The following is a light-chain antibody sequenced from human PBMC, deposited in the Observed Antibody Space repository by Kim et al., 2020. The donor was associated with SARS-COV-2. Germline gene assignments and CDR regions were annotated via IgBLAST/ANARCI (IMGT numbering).Light chain of an antibody. Sequence: VGPVETARFTCGGKDIGFKSLHCYQQKPGQAPVLVIYYDSDRPSGIPERFSGSNSGNTATLTISRVEAGDEADYFCQVWDITVHVVFGGGTQLTVL. CDR1: DIGFKS. CDR3: QVWDITVHVV. J-gene: IGLJ2*01. CDR2: YDS. V-gene: IGLV3-21*04.